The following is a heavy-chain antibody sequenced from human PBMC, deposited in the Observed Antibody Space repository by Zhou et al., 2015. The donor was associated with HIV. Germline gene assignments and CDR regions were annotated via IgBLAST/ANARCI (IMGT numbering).Heavy chain of an antibody. Sequence: QVQLVESGGGLVKPGGSLRLSCAASGFTFSDYYMSWIRQAPGKGLEWVSYISSSGNNIYHADSVKGRFTISRDNAKHSLYLQMNSLRAEDTAVYYCARDQRGSSWHRSSGMDVWGQGTTVTVSS. CDR3: ARDQRGSSWHRSSGMDV. J-gene: IGHJ6*02. V-gene: IGHV3-11*01. CDR1: GFTFSDYY. CDR2: ISSSGNNI. D-gene: IGHD6-13*01.